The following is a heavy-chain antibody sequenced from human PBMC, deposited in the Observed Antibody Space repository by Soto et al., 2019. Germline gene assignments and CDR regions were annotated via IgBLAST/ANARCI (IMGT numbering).Heavy chain of an antibody. CDR3: AKEPPDIVVVPADQDY. CDR1: GFTFSSYG. J-gene: IGHJ4*02. CDR2: IWYDGSNK. D-gene: IGHD2-2*01. Sequence: GGSLRLSCAASGFTFSSYGMHWVRQAPGKGLEWVAVIWYDGSNKYYADSVKGRFTISRDNSKNTLYLQMNSLRAEDTAVYYCAKEPPDIVVVPADQDYWGRGTLVTVSS. V-gene: IGHV3-33*06.